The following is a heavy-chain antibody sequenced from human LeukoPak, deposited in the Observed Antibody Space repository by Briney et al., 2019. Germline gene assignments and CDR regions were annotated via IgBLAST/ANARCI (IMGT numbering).Heavy chain of an antibody. D-gene: IGHD1-26*01. CDR2: ISGSGGST. V-gene: IGHV3-23*01. CDR1: GFTFSSYA. Sequence: GGSLRLSCAASGFTFSSYAMSWVRQAPGKGLEWVSAISGSGGSTYYADSVKGRFTISRDNSKNTLYLQMNSLRAEDTAVYYCAKAGELGVAMIDPYYYYMDVWGKGTTVTVSS. J-gene: IGHJ6*03. CDR3: AKAGELGVAMIDPYYYYMDV.